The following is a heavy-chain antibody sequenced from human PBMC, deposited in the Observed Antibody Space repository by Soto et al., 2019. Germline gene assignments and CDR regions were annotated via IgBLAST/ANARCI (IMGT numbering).Heavy chain of an antibody. CDR1: GGSISSYY. V-gene: IGHV4-59*08. CDR3: ARLERGYSGYDYRWYFDY. Sequence: SEILSLTCTVSGGSISSYYWSWIRQPPGKGLEWIGYIYYSGSTNYNPSLKSRVTISVDTSKNQFSLKLSSVTAADTAVYYCARLERGYSGYDYRWYFDYWGQGTLVTVSS. J-gene: IGHJ4*02. CDR2: IYYSGST. D-gene: IGHD5-12*01.